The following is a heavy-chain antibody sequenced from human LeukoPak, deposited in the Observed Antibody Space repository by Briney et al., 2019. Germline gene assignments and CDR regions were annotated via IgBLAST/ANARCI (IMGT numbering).Heavy chain of an antibody. CDR3: ARDSTEWEPGHKDAFDI. J-gene: IGHJ3*02. V-gene: IGHV1-69*13. Sequence: ASVKVSCKASGYTFTSYDINWVRQATGQGLEWMGGIIPIFGTANYAQKFQGRVTITADESTSTAYMELSSLRSEDTAVYYCARDSTEWEPGHKDAFDIWGQGTMVTVSS. CDR2: IIPIFGTA. D-gene: IGHD1-26*01. CDR1: GYTFTSYD.